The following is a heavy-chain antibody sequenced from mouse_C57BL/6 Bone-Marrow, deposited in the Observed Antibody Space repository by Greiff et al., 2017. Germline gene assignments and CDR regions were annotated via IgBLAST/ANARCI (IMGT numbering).Heavy chain of an antibody. V-gene: IGHV1-5*01. CDR1: GYTFTSYW. J-gene: IGHJ3*01. CDR3: TRLRLAY. CDR2: IYPGNSGT. Sequence: VQLQQPGTVLVRPGASVKMSCKTSGYTFTSYWMHWVKQRPGQGLEWIGVIYPGNSGTSYNQKFKGKAKLTAVTSASTAYMQLSSLTTEDSAVYYCTRLRLAYWGQGTLVTVSS.